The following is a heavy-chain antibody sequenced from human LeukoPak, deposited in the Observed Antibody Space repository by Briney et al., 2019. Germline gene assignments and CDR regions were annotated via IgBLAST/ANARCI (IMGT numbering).Heavy chain of an antibody. J-gene: IGHJ4*02. V-gene: IGHV3-21*06. CDR2: ISSSSTSI. CDR3: AKVGTGNQYGSGDFDL. Sequence: GGSLRLSCAASGFSFSSHSMNWARQAPGKGLEWVSAISSSSTSIKQRDSVKGRFTTYRDNAKSSVYLEMSDLRVEDTAVYYCAKVGTGNQYGSGDFDLWGQGSLVTVSS. D-gene: IGHD3-10*01. CDR1: GFSFSSHS.